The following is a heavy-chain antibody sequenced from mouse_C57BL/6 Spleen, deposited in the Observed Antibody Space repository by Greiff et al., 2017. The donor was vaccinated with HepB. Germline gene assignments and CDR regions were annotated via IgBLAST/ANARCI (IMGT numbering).Heavy chain of an antibody. CDR2: INPNNGGT. J-gene: IGHJ1*03. D-gene: IGHD1-1*01. Sequence: EVQLQQSGPELVKPGASVKISCKASGYTFTDYYMNWVKQSHGKSLEWIGDINPNNGGTSYNQKFKGKATLTVDKSSSTAYMELRSLTSEDSAVYYCARSPTVVPHWYFDVWGTGTTVTVSS. CDR3: ARSPTVVPHWYFDV. CDR1: GYTFTDYY. V-gene: IGHV1-26*01.